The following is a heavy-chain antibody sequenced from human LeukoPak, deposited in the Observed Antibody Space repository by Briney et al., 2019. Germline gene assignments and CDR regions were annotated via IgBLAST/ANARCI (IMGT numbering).Heavy chain of an antibody. CDR1: GGSISSYY. CDR2: IYTSGST. D-gene: IGHD6-13*01. Sequence: SETLSLACTVSGGSISSYYWSWIRQPPGKGLEWIGYIYTSGSTNYNPSLNSRVTISVDTAKNQFSLKLSSVTAADTAVDYCATAAAGTGHFDYWGQGTLVTVSS. CDR3: ATAAAGTGHFDY. V-gene: IGHV4-4*09. J-gene: IGHJ4*02.